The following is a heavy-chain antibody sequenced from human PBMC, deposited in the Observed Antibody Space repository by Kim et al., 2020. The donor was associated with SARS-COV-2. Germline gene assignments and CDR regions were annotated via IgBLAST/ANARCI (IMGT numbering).Heavy chain of an antibody. J-gene: IGHJ6*02. CDR2: IIPFLPLT. D-gene: IGHD2-21*02. CDR1: GGSFSSYA. Sequence: SVKVSCKASGGSFSSYAITWVRQAPGQGLEWMGGIIPFLPLTNYGQKFQGRITITADEPASTVYMHLSNLKSEDTAIYYCARPSSCNGDCHPRRDLFYYGMDVWGQGTTVSVSS. CDR3: ARPSSCNGDCHPRRDLFYYGMDV. V-gene: IGHV1-69*10.